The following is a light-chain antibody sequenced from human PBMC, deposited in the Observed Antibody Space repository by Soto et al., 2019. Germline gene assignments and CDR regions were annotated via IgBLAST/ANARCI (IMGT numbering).Light chain of an antibody. CDR2: DAS. CDR3: QQRSNWLT. Sequence: EIVLTQSPATLSLSPGERATLSCRASQSVSTYLACFQQKPGQAPRLLIYDASNRATGIPARFSGSGSGTDFTLTISSLEPEGFAVYYCQQRSNWLTFGGGTKVEIK. V-gene: IGKV3-11*01. J-gene: IGKJ4*01. CDR1: QSVSTY.